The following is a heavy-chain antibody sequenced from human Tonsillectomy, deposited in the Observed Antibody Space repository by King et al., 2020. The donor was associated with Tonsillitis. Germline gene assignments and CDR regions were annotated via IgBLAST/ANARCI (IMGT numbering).Heavy chain of an antibody. Sequence: QLQESGPGLVKPSETLSLTCTVSGGSVSSGSYYWSWIRQPPGKGLEWIGYIYYSGSTNYNPSLKSRVTISVDTSKNQFSLKLSSVTAADTAVYYCARVGVNLVVPAAMFTWFDPWGQGTQVTVSS. D-gene: IGHD2-2*01. CDR1: GGSVSSGSYY. CDR3: ARVGVNLVVPAAMFTWFDP. V-gene: IGHV4-61*01. J-gene: IGHJ5*02. CDR2: IYYSGST.